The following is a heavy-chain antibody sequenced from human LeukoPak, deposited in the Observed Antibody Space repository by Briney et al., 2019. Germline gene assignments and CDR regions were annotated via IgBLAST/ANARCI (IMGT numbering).Heavy chain of an antibody. CDR1: GGSISSYY. Sequence: SETLSLTCTVSGGSISSYYWSWIRQPPGKGLEWIGYIYYSGSTNYNPSLKSRVTISVDTPKNQFSLKLSSVTAADTAVYYCAREIRSASGRMATITGAFDIWGQGTMVTVSS. CDR3: AREIRSASGRMATITGAFDI. J-gene: IGHJ3*02. D-gene: IGHD5-12*01. V-gene: IGHV4-59*01. CDR2: IYYSGST.